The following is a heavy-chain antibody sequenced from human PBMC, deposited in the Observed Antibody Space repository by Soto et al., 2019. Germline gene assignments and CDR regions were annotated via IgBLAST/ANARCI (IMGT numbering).Heavy chain of an antibody. D-gene: IGHD1-1*01. J-gene: IGHJ4*02. CDR1: GYAFTTYG. Sequence: QVHLVQSGAEVKKPGASVKVSCKGSGYAFTTYGITWVRQAPGQGLEWMGWISAHNGNTNYAQKLQGRDTVTRDTYTSTAYMELRSLRSDDTAVYYCARGRYGDYWGQGALVTVSS. V-gene: IGHV1-18*01. CDR3: ARGRYGDY. CDR2: ISAHNGNT.